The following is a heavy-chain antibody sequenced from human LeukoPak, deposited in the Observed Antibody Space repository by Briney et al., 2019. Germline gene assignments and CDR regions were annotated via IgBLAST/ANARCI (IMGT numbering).Heavy chain of an antibody. J-gene: IGHJ5*02. CDR3: AKGGYSYGINNWFDP. D-gene: IGHD5-18*01. CDR2: IRYDGSNK. V-gene: IGHV3-30*02. Sequence: TGGSLRLSCAASGFTFSSYGMHWVRQAPGKGLEWVAFIRYDGSNKYYADSVKGRFTISRDNSKNTLYLQMNSLGAEDTAVYYCAKGGYSYGINNWFDPWGQGTLVTVSS. CDR1: GFTFSSYG.